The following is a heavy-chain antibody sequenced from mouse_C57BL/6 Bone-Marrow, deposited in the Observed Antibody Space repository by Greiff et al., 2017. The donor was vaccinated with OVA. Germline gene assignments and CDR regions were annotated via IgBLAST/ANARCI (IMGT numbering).Heavy chain of an antibody. CDR3: VRQGYGSSLNWYFDV. J-gene: IGHJ1*03. D-gene: IGHD1-1*01. Sequence: EVKLQESGGGLVQPTGSLKLSCAASGFSFNTYAMNWVRQAPGKGLEWVARIRSKSNNYATYYADSVKDRFTISRDDSESMLYLQMNNLKTEDTAMYYCVRQGYGSSLNWYFDVWGTGTTVTVSS. CDR1: GFSFNTYA. CDR2: IRSKSNNYAT. V-gene: IGHV10-1*01.